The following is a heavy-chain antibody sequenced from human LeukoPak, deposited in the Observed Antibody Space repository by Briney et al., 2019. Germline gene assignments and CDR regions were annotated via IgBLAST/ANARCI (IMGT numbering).Heavy chain of an antibody. CDR2: ISSSDSTI. D-gene: IGHD6-13*01. CDR3: ARDPLSSSWYHRYYYYYYMDV. Sequence: GGSLRLSCAASGFIFSTYSMNWVRQAPGKGLEWVSDISSSDSTIYYTDSVKGRFTISRDNAKSSLYLEMNSLRAEDTAVYYCARDPLSSSWYHRYYYYYYMDVWGKGTTVTVSS. CDR1: GFIFSTYS. V-gene: IGHV3-48*04. J-gene: IGHJ6*03.